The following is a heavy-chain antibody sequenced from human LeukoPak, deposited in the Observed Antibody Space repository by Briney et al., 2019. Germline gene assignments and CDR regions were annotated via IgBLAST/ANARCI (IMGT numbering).Heavy chain of an antibody. CDR1: EFTFTSYW. D-gene: IGHD3-10*01. CDR2: IKQDGSEI. Sequence: PGGSLRLPCAASEFTFTSYWMSWVRQAPGKGLEWVANIKQDGSEIFYVDSVKGRFTISRDNAKNSLYLQMDSLRAEDTAVYYCAKGLMVRGPSWFDPWGQGTLVTVSS. V-gene: IGHV3-7*01. J-gene: IGHJ5*02. CDR3: AKGLMVRGPSWFDP.